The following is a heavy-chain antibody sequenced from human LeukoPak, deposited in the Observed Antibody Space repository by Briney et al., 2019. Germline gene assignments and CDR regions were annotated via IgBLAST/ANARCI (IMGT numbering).Heavy chain of an antibody. CDR2: INDRGPT. Sequence: SETLSLTCAVHGGSFSGYHWDWLRQSPGKGREWLGEINDRGPTNYRPSLKSRVNLSVHTSNKQLALKLSAVTAADTAVYYCARDPTTVITRPYYFDFWGQGTLVTVSS. V-gene: IGHV4-34*01. D-gene: IGHD4-17*01. CDR1: GGSFSGYH. CDR3: ARDPTTVITRPYYFDF. J-gene: IGHJ4*02.